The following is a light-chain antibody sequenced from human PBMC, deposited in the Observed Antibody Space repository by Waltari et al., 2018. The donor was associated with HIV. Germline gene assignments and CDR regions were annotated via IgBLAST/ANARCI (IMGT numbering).Light chain of an antibody. J-gene: IGKJ1*01. Sequence: DIQMTQSPSSLSASVGDRVTITCRASQSISSYLNWYQQKPGKAPKLLIYAASSLQSGVPSRFSGSGSGTDFTLTINSLQPEDFATYYCQQSYSTGGFGQGTKVEIK. V-gene: IGKV1-39*01. CDR2: AAS. CDR1: QSISSY. CDR3: QQSYSTGG.